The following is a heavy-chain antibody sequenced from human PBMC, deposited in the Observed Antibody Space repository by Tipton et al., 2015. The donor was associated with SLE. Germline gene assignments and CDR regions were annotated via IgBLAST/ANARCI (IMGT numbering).Heavy chain of an antibody. CDR3: ARAKYCTNGVCYEKWFDP. Sequence: QLVQSGAEVKKPGASVKVSCKASGYTFTSYGISWVRQAPGQGLEWMGWISAYNGNTNYAQKLQGRVTMTTDTSTSTAYMELRSLRSDGTAVYYCARAKYCTNGVCYEKWFDPWGQGTLVTVSS. CDR2: ISAYNGNT. V-gene: IGHV1-18*01. D-gene: IGHD2-8*01. CDR1: GYTFTSYG. J-gene: IGHJ5*02.